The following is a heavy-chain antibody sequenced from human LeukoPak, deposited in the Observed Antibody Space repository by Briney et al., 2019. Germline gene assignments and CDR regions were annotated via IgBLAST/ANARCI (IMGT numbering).Heavy chain of an antibody. Sequence: ASVKVSCKASGYTFTGYYMHWVRQAPGQGLEWMGWINPNSGGTNYAQKFQGRVTMTRDTSISTAYMELSRLRSDDTAVYYCARGPGLRITIFHYYYYMDVWGKGTTVTVSS. V-gene: IGHV1-2*02. CDR3: ARGPGLRITIFHYYYYMDV. D-gene: IGHD3-3*01. CDR2: INPNSGGT. J-gene: IGHJ6*03. CDR1: GYTFTGYY.